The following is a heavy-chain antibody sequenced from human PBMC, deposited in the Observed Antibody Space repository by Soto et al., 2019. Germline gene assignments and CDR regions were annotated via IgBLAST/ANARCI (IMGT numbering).Heavy chain of an antibody. CDR3: GNPVVS. J-gene: IGHJ3*01. Sequence: QLQLQESGPGLLKPSETLSLTCTVSGGSISSSGYFWGWVRQPPGTGLEWIGSIHYSGSTSYNPSLKSRVTISVDMSKNHFSLKLRSVTAADTAVYYCGNPVVSWGQGTMVTVSS. D-gene: IGHD3-16*01. CDR1: GGSISSSGYF. CDR2: IHYSGST. V-gene: IGHV4-39*01.